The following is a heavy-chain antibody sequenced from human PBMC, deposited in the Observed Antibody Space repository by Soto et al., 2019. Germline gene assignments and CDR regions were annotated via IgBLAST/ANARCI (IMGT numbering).Heavy chain of an antibody. D-gene: IGHD7-27*01. J-gene: IGHJ2*01. Sequence: EVQLVESGGGLVQPGGSLRLSCAASGFTVSNNYVSWVRQAPGQGLEWVSLIYRDGSTYYADSVKGRFTISRENSKNTLFLQMNSLRAEDTAVYSCATNWGDWYFKFCGRGTLVTVSS. CDR2: IYRDGST. CDR1: GFTVSNNY. V-gene: IGHV3-66*01. CDR3: ATNWGDWYFKF.